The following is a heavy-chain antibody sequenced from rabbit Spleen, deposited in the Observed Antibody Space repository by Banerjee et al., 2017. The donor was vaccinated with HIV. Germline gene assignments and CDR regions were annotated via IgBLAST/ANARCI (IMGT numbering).Heavy chain of an antibody. D-gene: IGHD1-1*01. CDR3: ARDLVGVIGWNFYL. J-gene: IGHJ4*01. CDR2: IDVGAGST. CDR1: GFDFRRYYL. V-gene: IGHV1S45*01. Sequence: QEQVKETGGGLVQPGGSLTLSCKASGFDFRRYYLSWVRQAPGKGLEWIGIIDVGAGSTDYATWAKGRFTISRTSSTTVTLRMTSLTAADRATYFCARDLVGVIGWNFYLWGQGTLVTVS.